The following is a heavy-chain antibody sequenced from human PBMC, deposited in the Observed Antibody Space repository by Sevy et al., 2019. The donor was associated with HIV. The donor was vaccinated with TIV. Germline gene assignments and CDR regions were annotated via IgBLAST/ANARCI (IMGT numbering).Heavy chain of an antibody. Sequence: ASVKVSCKASGYRFTGYYIHWVRQAPGQGLEWMGWVNPASDATNYAQMFQGTVTMTSDTSISTAYMELSRLGSDDTATYYCARGLVNHFDSWGQGTLVTGSS. CDR3: ARGLVNHFDS. CDR2: VNPASDAT. J-gene: IGHJ4*02. D-gene: IGHD1-26*01. CDR1: GYRFTGYY. V-gene: IGHV1-2*02.